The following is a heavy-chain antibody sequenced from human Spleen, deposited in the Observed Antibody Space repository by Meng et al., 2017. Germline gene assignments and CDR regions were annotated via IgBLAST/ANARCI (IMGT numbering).Heavy chain of an antibody. J-gene: IGHJ4*02. CDR3: TSGGSGGDSWNDGGFDF. CDR2: IKQDGSEK. V-gene: IGHV3-7*01. D-gene: IGHD1-1*01. CDR1: GFTFSNYW. Sequence: ETLSLTCVASGFTFSNYWINWVRQAPGKGLEWVANIKQDGSEKYYGASVKGRFTISRDTTKTTLYLQMSSLRSDDTALYYCTSGGSGGDSWNDGGFDFWGQGTLVTVSS.